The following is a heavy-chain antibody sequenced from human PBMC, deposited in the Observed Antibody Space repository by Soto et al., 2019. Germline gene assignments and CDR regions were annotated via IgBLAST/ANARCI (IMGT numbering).Heavy chain of an antibody. J-gene: IGHJ6*02. Sequence: GGSLRLSCSASGFTFSSYAMHWVRQAPGKGLEYVSAISSNGGSTYYADSVKDRFTISRDNSKNTLYLQMSSLRAEDTAVYYCVTGGETPGRYNYYYYYGMDVWGQGTTVTVSS. D-gene: IGHD3-10*01. CDR3: VTGGETPGRYNYYYYYGMDV. CDR2: ISSNGGST. CDR1: GFTFSSYA. V-gene: IGHV3-64D*08.